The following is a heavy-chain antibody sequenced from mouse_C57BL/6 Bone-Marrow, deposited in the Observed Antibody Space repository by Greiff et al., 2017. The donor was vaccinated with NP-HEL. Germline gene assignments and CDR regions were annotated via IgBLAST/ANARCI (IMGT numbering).Heavy chain of an antibody. CDR1: GYAFSSSW. V-gene: IGHV1-82*01. CDR2: IYPGDGDT. D-gene: IGHD4-1*01. CDR3: ARTGTDY. Sequence: VQLQQPGPELVKPGASVKISCKASGYAFSSSWMNWVKQRPGKGLEWIGRIYPGDGDTNYNGKFKGKATLTADKSSSTAYMQLSSLTSEDSAVYFCARTGTDYWGQGTTLTVSS. J-gene: IGHJ2*01.